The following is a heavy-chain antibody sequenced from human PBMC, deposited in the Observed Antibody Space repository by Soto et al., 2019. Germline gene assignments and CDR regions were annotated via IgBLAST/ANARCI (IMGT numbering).Heavy chain of an antibody. CDR3: ARGMGGYCSSLGFDY. Sequence: ASVKVSCKASGYTFTSYGISWVRQAPGQGLEWMGWISDYNGNTNYAQKLQGRVTMTTDKFTRNAYIEVGSLRTGETGGYYFARGMGGYCSSLGFDYWGQGTLVTVSS. V-gene: IGHV1-18*01. CDR2: ISDYNGNT. D-gene: IGHD6-13*01. CDR1: GYTFTSYG. J-gene: IGHJ4*02.